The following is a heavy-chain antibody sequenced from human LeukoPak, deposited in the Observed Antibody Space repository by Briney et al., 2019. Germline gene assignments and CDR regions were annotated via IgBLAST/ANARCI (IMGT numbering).Heavy chain of an antibody. Sequence: ASVKVSCKASGYTFTGYYMHWVRQAPGQGLEWMGWINPNSGGTNYAQKFQGRVTMTRDTSISTAYMELSRLRSDDTAVYYCARDPDIVVVVAEQNDGYWGQGTLVTVSS. D-gene: IGHD2-15*01. CDR1: GYTFTGYY. CDR2: INPNSGGT. CDR3: ARDPDIVVVVAEQNDGY. J-gene: IGHJ4*02. V-gene: IGHV1-2*02.